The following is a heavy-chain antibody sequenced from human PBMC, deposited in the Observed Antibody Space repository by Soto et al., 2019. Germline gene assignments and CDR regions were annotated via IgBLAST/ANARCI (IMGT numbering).Heavy chain of an antibody. CDR3: ASDFRTRGWFRQAGNFAMDV. D-gene: IGHD6-19*01. Sequence: QVQLVQPGAEVRKPGASVKVSCKASGYPYTNSYMHWVRQAPGQGLEWMGWIHPNTGGTNYAQKFQGRVTMTRDPSVSTVYMELNSLTSDDTAIYFCASDFRTRGWFRQAGNFAMDVWGQGTTVTV. V-gene: IGHV1-2*02. CDR2: IHPNTGGT. J-gene: IGHJ6*02. CDR1: GYPYTNSY.